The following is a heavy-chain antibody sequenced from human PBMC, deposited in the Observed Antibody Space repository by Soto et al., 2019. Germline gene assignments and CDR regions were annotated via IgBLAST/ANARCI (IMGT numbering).Heavy chain of an antibody. J-gene: IGHJ6*02. CDR2: ISAGGDMT. V-gene: IGHV3-23*01. Sequence: DVQLLDSGGNLVQPGGSLTLSCSASGFTLSSYAMSWVRQAPGKGLEWVSSISAGGDMTYNSDSVKGRFTISRDNANNAVFLQMHNLRIEDTALYYCARGDRGGSGSPASYFYSGWDVWGHGATVTVS. CDR3: ARGDRGGSGSPASYFYSGWDV. CDR1: GFTLSSYA. D-gene: IGHD3-10*01.